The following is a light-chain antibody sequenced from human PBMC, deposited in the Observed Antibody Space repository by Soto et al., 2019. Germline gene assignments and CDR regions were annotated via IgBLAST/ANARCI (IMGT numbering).Light chain of an antibody. Sequence: QSALTQPASLSGSPGQSISISCSGTSGDVGGYNYVSWYQHHPGKAPKLIIYDVTNRPSGVSNPFSGSKSGNTASLTISGLQPEHEADYYCSSYTTSNTRQIVFGTGTKLTVL. CDR1: SGDVGGYNY. V-gene: IGLV2-14*03. CDR2: DVT. CDR3: SSYTTSNTRQIV. J-gene: IGLJ1*01.